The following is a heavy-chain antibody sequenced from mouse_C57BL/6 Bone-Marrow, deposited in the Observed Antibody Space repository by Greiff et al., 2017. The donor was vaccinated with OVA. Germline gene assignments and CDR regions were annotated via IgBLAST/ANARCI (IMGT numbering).Heavy chain of an antibody. CDR1: GYTFTDYN. J-gene: IGHJ3*01. D-gene: IGHD2-3*01. CDR2: INPNNGGT. V-gene: IGHV1-22*01. CDR3: ARVRDYDGYPAWFAY. Sequence: VQLQQSGPELVKPGASVKMSCKASGYTFTDYNMHWVKQSHGKSLEWIGYINPNNGGTSYNQKFKGKATLTVNKSSSTAYMELRSLTSEDSAVYYCARVRDYDGYPAWFAYWGQGTLVTVSA.